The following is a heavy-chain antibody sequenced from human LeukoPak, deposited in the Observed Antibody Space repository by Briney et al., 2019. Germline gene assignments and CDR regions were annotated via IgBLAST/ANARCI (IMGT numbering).Heavy chain of an antibody. Sequence: PGGSLRLSCAASGFTFSSYAMHWVRQAPGKGLEWVAVISYDGSNKYYADSVKGRFTISRDNSKNTLYLQTNSLRAEDTAVYYCARVSIVVVVAGPFDPWGQGTLVTVSS. J-gene: IGHJ5*02. CDR1: GFTFSSYA. V-gene: IGHV3-30*04. D-gene: IGHD2-15*01. CDR3: ARVSIVVVVAGPFDP. CDR2: ISYDGSNK.